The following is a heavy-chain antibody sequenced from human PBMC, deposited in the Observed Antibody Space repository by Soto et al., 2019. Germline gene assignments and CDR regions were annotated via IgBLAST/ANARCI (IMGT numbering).Heavy chain of an antibody. Sequence: GGSLRLACAASGFTFSSYSMNWVRQAPGKGLEWVSYISSSSSTIYYADSVKGRFTISRDNAKNSLYLQMNSLRDEDTAVYYCATLDTADLQTAAYWGQGTLVTVSS. V-gene: IGHV3-48*02. D-gene: IGHD2-15*01. CDR1: GFTFSSYS. CDR3: ATLDTADLQTAAY. J-gene: IGHJ4*02. CDR2: ISSSSSTI.